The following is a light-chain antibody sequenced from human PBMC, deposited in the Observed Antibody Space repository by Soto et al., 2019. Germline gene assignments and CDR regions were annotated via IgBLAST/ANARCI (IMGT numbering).Light chain of an antibody. J-gene: IGLJ3*02. CDR1: SSDVGGYNY. Sequence: QPVLTQPASVSGSPGQSITISCTGTSSDVGGYNYVSWYQQHPGKAPKLMIYDVSNRPSGVSNRFSGSKSGNTASLTISGLQAEDEADYYCSSYTSSSTRLRVFGGGTKLTVL. V-gene: IGLV2-14*01. CDR3: SSYTSSSTRLRV. CDR2: DVS.